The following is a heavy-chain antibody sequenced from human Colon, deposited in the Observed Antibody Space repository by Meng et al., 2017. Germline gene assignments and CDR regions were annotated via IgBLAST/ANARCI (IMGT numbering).Heavy chain of an antibody. CDR3: AREWRHYYGAGSFDH. Sequence: QVQLQESGPGLVKPSQTASLTCTVSGGFLNSDDFYWSWIRQSPGGGLEWIGLFSYGGSTFYNPSLRSRVAISADTSKSQFSLYLRSVTAADTAVYYCAREWRHYYGAGSFDHWGQGALVTVSS. CDR1: GGFLNSDDFY. CDR2: FSYGGST. V-gene: IGHV4-30-4*01. J-gene: IGHJ4*02. D-gene: IGHD3-10*01.